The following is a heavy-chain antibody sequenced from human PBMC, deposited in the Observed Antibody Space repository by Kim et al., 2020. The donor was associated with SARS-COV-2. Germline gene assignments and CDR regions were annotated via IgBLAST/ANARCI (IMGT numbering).Heavy chain of an antibody. Sequence: GGSLRLSCSASGFTFSSYAMHWVRQAPGKGLEYVSAISSNGGSTYYADSVKGRFTISRDNSKNTLYLQMSSLRAEDTAVYYCVKGSTMSLPWSYFDYWGQGTLVTVSS. D-gene: IGHD3-10*02. CDR3: VKGSTMSLPWSYFDY. CDR1: GFTFSSYA. CDR2: ISSNGGST. J-gene: IGHJ4*02. V-gene: IGHV3-64D*09.